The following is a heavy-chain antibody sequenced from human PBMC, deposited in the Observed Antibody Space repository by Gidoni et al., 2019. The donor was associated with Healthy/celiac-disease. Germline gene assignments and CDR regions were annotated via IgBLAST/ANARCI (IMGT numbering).Heavy chain of an antibody. J-gene: IGHJ3*02. D-gene: IGHD6-13*01. Sequence: QLQLQESGPGLVKPSETLSLTCTVPGGSISSSSYYWGWIRQPPGKGLEWIGSIYYSGSTYYNPSLKSRVTISVDTSKNQFSLKLSSVTAADTAVYYCARPYSSRNHGGDDAFDIWGQGTMVTVSS. CDR1: GGSISSSSYY. CDR3: ARPYSSRNHGGDDAFDI. CDR2: IYYSGST. V-gene: IGHV4-39*01.